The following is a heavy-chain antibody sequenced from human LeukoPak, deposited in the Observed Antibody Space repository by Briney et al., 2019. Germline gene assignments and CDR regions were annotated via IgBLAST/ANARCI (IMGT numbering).Heavy chain of an antibody. Sequence: SETLSLTCTVSGYSISSGYYWGWIRQPPGKGLEWIGTIYHSGSASYNPSLMSRLTISVDTSKNQFSLKLSSVTAADTAVYYCARAKDSSGYYSLYYFDNWGQGTLVTVSS. V-gene: IGHV4-38-2*02. CDR2: IYHSGSA. D-gene: IGHD3-22*01. CDR3: ARAKDSSGYYSLYYFDN. CDR1: GYSISSGYY. J-gene: IGHJ4*02.